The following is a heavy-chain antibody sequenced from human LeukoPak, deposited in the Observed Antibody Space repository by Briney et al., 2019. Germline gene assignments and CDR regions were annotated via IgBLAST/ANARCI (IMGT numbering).Heavy chain of an antibody. CDR2: IYYSGST. D-gene: IGHD4-23*01. CDR1: GGSISSGGYY. CDR3: AREVDGGTNWFDP. Sequence: SETLSLTCTVSGGSISSGGYYWSWIRQHPGKGLEWIGYIYYSGSTYYNPSLKSRVTISVDTSKNQFSLKLSSVTAADTAMYYCAREVDGGTNWFDPWGQGTLVTVSS. J-gene: IGHJ5*02. V-gene: IGHV4-31*03.